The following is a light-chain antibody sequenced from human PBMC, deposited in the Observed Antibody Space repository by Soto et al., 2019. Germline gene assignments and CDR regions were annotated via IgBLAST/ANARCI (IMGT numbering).Light chain of an antibody. CDR1: QDIRDD. CDR2: RAS. CDR3: LQHSSYPFT. V-gene: IGKV1-17*01. J-gene: IGKJ3*01. Sequence: GDRVTITCRASQDIRDDLSSYQQKPGKAPERLIYRASFLQSGVPSRFSGSRSGTEFTLTIISLQSEEFATYYCLQHSSYPFTFGPGTEV.